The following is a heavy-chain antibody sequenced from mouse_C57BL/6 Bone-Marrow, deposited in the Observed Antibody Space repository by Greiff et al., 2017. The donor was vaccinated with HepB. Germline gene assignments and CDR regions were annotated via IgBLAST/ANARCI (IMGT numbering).Heavy chain of an antibody. V-gene: IGHV1-50*01. CDR2: IDPSDSYT. CDR3: ARSFDYYGSSLYAMDY. Sequence: QVQLQQPGAELVKPGASVKLSCKASVYTFTSYWMQWVKQRPGQGLEWIGEIDPSDSYTNYNQKFKGKATLTVDTSSSTAYMQLSSLTSEDSAVYYCARSFDYYGSSLYAMDYWGQGTSVTVSS. CDR1: VYTFTSYW. D-gene: IGHD1-1*01. J-gene: IGHJ4*01.